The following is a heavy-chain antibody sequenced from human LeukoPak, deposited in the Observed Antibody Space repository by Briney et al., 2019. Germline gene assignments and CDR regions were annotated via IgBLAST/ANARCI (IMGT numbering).Heavy chain of an antibody. CDR1: GFTVSSIY. CDR3: ARAERSSGWYGDRGPFDY. Sequence: GWSLRLSCAASGFTVSSIYASWVRPAPGKGLELVSVIYSGGRRYYADSVKGRFTITSDNSKNTLYLQMNSLRAEDAAVYYCARAERSSGWYGDRGPFDYWGQGTLVTVSS. D-gene: IGHD6-19*01. CDR2: IYSGGRR. J-gene: IGHJ4*02. V-gene: IGHV3-66*01.